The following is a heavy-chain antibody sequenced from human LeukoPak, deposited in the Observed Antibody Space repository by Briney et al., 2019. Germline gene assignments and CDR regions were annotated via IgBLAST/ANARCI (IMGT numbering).Heavy chain of an antibody. Sequence: ASAKVSCKASGYTFTGYYMHWVRQAPGQGLEWMGRINPNSGGTNYAQKFQGRVTMTRDTSISTAYMELSRLRSDDTAVYYCARDGGGITFGGVIARPDYWGQGTLVTVSS. V-gene: IGHV1-2*06. CDR1: GYTFTGYY. CDR2: INPNSGGT. CDR3: ARDGGGITFGGVIARPDY. D-gene: IGHD3-16*02. J-gene: IGHJ4*02.